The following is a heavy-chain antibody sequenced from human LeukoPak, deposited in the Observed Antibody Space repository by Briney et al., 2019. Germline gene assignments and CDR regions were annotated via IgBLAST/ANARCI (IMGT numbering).Heavy chain of an antibody. Sequence: ASVKVSCKASGYTFTGYYMHWVRQAPGQGLEWMGWINPNSGGTNYAQKFQGWVTMTRDTSISTAYMELSRLRSDDTAVYYCARDYYGSGSYYNENRFDPWGQGTLVTVSS. CDR1: GYTFTGYY. J-gene: IGHJ5*02. V-gene: IGHV1-2*04. CDR3: ARDYYGSGSYYNENRFDP. CDR2: INPNSGGT. D-gene: IGHD3-10*01.